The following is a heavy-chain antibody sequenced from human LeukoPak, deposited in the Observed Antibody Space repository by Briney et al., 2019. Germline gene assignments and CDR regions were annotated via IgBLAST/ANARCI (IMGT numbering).Heavy chain of an antibody. Sequence: SETLSLTCTVSGGSISSSSYYWGWIRQPPGKGLEWIGSIYYSGSTYYNPSLKSRVTISVDTSKNQFSLKLSSVTAADTAVYYCASCIAAVQNWFDPWGQGTLVTVSS. CDR1: GGSISSSSYY. J-gene: IGHJ5*02. V-gene: IGHV4-39*01. CDR2: IYYSGST. D-gene: IGHD6-13*01. CDR3: ASCIAAVQNWFDP.